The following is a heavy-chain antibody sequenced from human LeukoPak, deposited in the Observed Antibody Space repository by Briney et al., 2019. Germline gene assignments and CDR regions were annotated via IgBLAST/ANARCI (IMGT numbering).Heavy chain of an antibody. CDR2: INPKSGGT. CDR3: ARVAAEVVGVPGPIGFGWLRRDYYYMDV. Sequence: ASVKVSCKASGYSFTGHYMHWVRQAPGQGLEWMGWINPKSGGTNYAQKFQGRVTMTRDTSISTAYMDMSSLRSEDTAVYYCARVAAEVVGVPGPIGFGWLRRDYYYMDVWGKGTTVTVSS. V-gene: IGHV1-2*02. J-gene: IGHJ6*03. D-gene: IGHD2-2*02. CDR1: GYSFTGHY.